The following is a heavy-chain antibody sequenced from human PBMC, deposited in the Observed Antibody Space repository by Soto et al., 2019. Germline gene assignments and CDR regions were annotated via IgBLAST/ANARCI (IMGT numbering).Heavy chain of an antibody. J-gene: IGHJ4*02. CDR3: ARLVRFLEWLPPFGDY. D-gene: IGHD3-3*01. V-gene: IGHV4-31*03. Sequence: QVQLQESGPGLVKPSQTLSLTCTVSGGSISSGGYYWSWIRQHPGKGLEWIGYIYYSGSTYYNPSLKSRVTMSVDTSKNQFSLKLSSVTAADTAVYYCARLVRFLEWLPPFGDYWGQGTLVTVSS. CDR2: IYYSGST. CDR1: GGSISSGGYY.